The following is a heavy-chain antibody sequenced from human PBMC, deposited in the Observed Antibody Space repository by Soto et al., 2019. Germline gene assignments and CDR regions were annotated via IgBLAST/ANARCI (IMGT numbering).Heavy chain of an antibody. CDR2: ISYDGSNK. J-gene: IGHJ4*02. V-gene: IGHV3-30-3*01. D-gene: IGHD5-18*01. CDR1: GFTFGSYA. CDR3: VRDTSRIQLWLRY. Sequence: PGRSLRLSCAASGFTFGSYAMHWFRQAPGKGLEWVAVISYDGSNKYYADSVKGRFTISRDNSKNTLYLQMNSLRAEDTAVYYVVRDTSRIQLWLRYWGQGTLVTGSS.